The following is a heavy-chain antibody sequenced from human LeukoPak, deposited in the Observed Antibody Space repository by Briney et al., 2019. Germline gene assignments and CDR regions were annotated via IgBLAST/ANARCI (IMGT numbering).Heavy chain of an antibody. Sequence: PGGSLRLSCAASGFTFSRYSMNWVRQAPGKGLEWVSSISISSNYIYYPDSLKGRFTISRDNAKNSLYLQMNSLRAEDTAVYYCARRWDYGGIWDYWGQGTLVTVSS. CDR2: ISISSNYI. CDR1: GFTFSRYS. V-gene: IGHV3-21*01. CDR3: ARRWDYGGIWDY. D-gene: IGHD4-23*01. J-gene: IGHJ4*02.